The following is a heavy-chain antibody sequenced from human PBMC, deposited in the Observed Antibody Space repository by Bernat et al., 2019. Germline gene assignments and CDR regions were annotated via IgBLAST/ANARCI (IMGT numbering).Heavy chain of an antibody. J-gene: IGHJ3*02. Sequence: QVQLQQWGAGLLKSSETLSLTCAVYGGSFSGYYWSWIRQPPGKGLEWIGEINHSGSTNYNPSLKSRVTISVDTSKNQFSLKLSSVTAADTAVYYCARGLVWGDAFDIWGQGTMVTVSS. D-gene: IGHD2-2*01. CDR3: ARGLVWGDAFDI. CDR2: INHSGST. CDR1: GGSFSGYY. V-gene: IGHV4-34*01.